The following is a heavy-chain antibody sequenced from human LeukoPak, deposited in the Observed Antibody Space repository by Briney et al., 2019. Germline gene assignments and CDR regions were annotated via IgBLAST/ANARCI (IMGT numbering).Heavy chain of an antibody. V-gene: IGHV3-23*01. J-gene: IGHJ4*02. CDR1: GFTFSSYA. D-gene: IGHD3-22*01. CDR2: ISGSGGST. CDR3: AKATTMIVVVIDY. Sequence: PGGSLRLSCAASGFTFSSYAMSWVRQAPGKGLEWVSAISGSGGSTYYADSVKGRFTISRDNSKNTLYLQMNSLRAGDTAVYYCAKATTMIVVVIDYWGQGTLVTVSS.